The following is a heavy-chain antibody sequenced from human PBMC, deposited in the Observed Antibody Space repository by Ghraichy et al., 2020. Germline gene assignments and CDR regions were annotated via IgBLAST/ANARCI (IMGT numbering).Heavy chain of an antibody. J-gene: IGHJ4*02. CDR2: INHSGST. CDR3: ARAGPRQHDYGDYVDY. D-gene: IGHD4-17*01. CDR1: GGSFSGYY. V-gene: IGHV4-34*01. Sequence: SETLSLTCAVYGGSFSGYYWSWIRQPPGKGLEWIGEINHSGSTNYNPSLKSRVTISVDTSKNQFSLKLSSVTAADTAVYYCARAGPRQHDYGDYVDYWGQGTLVTVSS.